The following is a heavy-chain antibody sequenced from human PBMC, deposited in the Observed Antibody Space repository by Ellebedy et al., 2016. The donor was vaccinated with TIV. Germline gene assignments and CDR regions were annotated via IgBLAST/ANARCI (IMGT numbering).Heavy chain of an antibody. CDR3: ARDRMGEDY. J-gene: IGHJ4*02. Sequence: GGSLRLXXAASGFTFSSYWMSWVRQAPGKGLEWVVNIKQDGSEKYYVDSVKGRFTISRDNAKNSLYLQMSSLRAEDTAVYYCARDRMGEDYWGQGTLVTVSS. D-gene: IGHD3-16*01. V-gene: IGHV3-7*03. CDR2: IKQDGSEK. CDR1: GFTFSSYW.